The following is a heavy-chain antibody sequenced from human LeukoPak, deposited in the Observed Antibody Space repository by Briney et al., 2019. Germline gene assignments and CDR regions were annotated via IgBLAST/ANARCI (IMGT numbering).Heavy chain of an antibody. CDR1: GGSISSGDYS. D-gene: IGHD3-10*01. J-gene: IGHJ4*02. Sequence: PSQTLSLTCAVSGGSISSGDYSWSWIRQPPGKGLEWIGYIYHSGRTYYNPSRKSRVTISIDRSKNQFSLKLSSVTAADTAVYYCARDLLWFGEAYFDYWGQGTLVTVSS. CDR3: ARDLLWFGEAYFDY. V-gene: IGHV4-30-2*01. CDR2: IYHSGRT.